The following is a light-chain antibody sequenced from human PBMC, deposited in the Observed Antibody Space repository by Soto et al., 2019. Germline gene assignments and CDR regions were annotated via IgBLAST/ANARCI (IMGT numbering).Light chain of an antibody. V-gene: IGKV1-27*01. J-gene: IGKJ4*01. Sequence: DIQMTQSPSSLSASVGDRVTITCRAGQGISNYLAWYQQIPGKVPKLLISAASTLQSGVPSRFSGSGSGTDFTITISSLQPDDVATYYCQKFTNVPAFGAHTQVEI. CDR3: QKFTNVPA. CDR2: AAS. CDR1: QGISNY.